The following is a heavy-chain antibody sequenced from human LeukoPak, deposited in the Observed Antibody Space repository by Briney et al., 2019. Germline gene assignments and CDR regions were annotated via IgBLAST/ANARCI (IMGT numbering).Heavy chain of an antibody. D-gene: IGHD3-9*01. CDR1: GYSFTSYW. V-gene: IGHV5-51*01. CDR2: IYPGDSDT. J-gene: IGHJ4*02. Sequence: GEPLKISCKGPGYSFTSYWIGWVRQMHGKGLEWMGIIYPGDSDTRYSPSFQGQVTISADKSISTAYLQWSSLKASDTAMYYCARHFDWLLPDYWGQGTLVTVSS. CDR3: ARHFDWLLPDY.